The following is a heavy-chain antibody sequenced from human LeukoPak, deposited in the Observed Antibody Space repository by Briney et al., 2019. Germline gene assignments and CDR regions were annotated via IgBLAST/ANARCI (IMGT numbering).Heavy chain of an antibody. Sequence: PGGSLRLSCAASGFTFSSYWMHWVRQAPGKGLGWVSRINSDGSSTNYADSVKGRFTISRDNAKNTLYLQMNSLRAEDTAVYYCARGVSGGNSLGYFDYWGQGTLVTVSS. CDR2: INSDGSST. D-gene: IGHD4-23*01. CDR1: GFTFSSYW. V-gene: IGHV3-74*01. J-gene: IGHJ4*02. CDR3: ARGVSGGNSLGYFDY.